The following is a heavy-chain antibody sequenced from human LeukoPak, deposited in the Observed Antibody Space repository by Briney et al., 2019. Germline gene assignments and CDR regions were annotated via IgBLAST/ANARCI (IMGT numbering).Heavy chain of an antibody. J-gene: IGHJ6*03. CDR1: GGSISSGGYY. CDR3: ASFQKVVPAAPPYYYYMDV. V-gene: IGHV4-30-2*01. D-gene: IGHD2-2*01. Sequence: PSETLSLTCTVSGGSISSGGYYWSWIRQPPGKGLEWIVYIYHSGSTYYNPSLKSRVTISVDRSKNQFSLKLSSVTAADTAVYYCASFQKVVPAAPPYYYYMDVWGKGTTVTVPS. CDR2: IYHSGST.